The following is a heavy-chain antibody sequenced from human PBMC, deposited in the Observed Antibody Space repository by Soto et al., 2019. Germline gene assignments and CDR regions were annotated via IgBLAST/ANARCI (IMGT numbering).Heavy chain of an antibody. CDR1: GGTFSNYA. J-gene: IGHJ6*02. CDR3: ARVEAVAGLYNYHGLDV. CDR2: IVPIFGTT. Sequence: QVQLVQSGAEVKKPGSSVKVSCKVSGGTFSNYAIDWVRLAPGHGLEWMGGIVPIFGTTYYTQKFQGRATIIAADSTTTAYLEMSSLRSEDTAIYYWARVEAVAGLYNYHGLDVWGQGTAVTVSS. D-gene: IGHD6-19*01. V-gene: IGHV1-69*12.